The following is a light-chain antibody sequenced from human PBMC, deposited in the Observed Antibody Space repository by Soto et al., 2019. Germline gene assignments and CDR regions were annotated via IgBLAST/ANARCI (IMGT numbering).Light chain of an antibody. CDR1: QSISSW. CDR2: KAS. V-gene: IGKV1-5*03. J-gene: IGKJ2*01. Sequence: DIQMTQSPSTLSASVGDRVTITCRASQSISSWLAWYQQKPGTAPKLLIYKASSSQSGVPSRFSGSGSGTEFPLTISSLQPDEFATYYCQQYSSYPYTFGQGTKLEIK. CDR3: QQYSSYPYT.